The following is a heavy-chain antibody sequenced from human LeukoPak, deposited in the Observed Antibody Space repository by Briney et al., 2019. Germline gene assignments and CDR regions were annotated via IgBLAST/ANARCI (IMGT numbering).Heavy chain of an antibody. V-gene: IGHV3-64*01. D-gene: IGHD3-9*01. J-gene: IGHJ4*02. CDR3: ARGRRYFDWLCY. Sequence: GGSLRLSCAASGFTFSSYAMHWVRQAPGKGLEYVSAISSNGGSTYYANSVKGRFTISRDNSKNTLYLQMGSLRAEDMAVYYCARGRRYFDWLCYWGQGTLVTVSS. CDR2: ISSNGGST. CDR1: GFTFSSYA.